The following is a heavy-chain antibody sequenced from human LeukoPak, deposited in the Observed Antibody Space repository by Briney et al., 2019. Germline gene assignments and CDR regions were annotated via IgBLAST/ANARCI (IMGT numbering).Heavy chain of an antibody. CDR1: GFTYDNYA. V-gene: IGHV3-23*01. CDR3: ATSLSGWENYHYMDA. D-gene: IGHD6-19*01. J-gene: IGHJ6*03. Sequence: GGSLRLSCAASGFTYDNYAMSWVRQAPGKGLEWVSSVSGSGATTYYADSVKGRFTLSRDNARNSLFLQMNSLRVEDTAIYYCATSLSGWENYHYMDAWGKGTTVTIS. CDR2: VSGSGATT.